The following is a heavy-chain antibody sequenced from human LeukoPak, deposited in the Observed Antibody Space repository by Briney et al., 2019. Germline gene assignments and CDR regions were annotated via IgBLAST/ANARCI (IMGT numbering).Heavy chain of an antibody. CDR1: GGSISSSSYY. CDR2: IYYSGST. CDR3: ARLSGDFWSGYSTHDAFDI. J-gene: IGHJ3*02. D-gene: IGHD3-3*01. V-gene: IGHV4-39*01. Sequence: ASETLSLTCTVSGGSISSSSYYWGWIRQPPGKGLEWIGSIYYSGSTYYNPSLKSRVTISVDTSKNQFSLKLSSVTAADTAVYYCARLSGDFWSGYSTHDAFDIWGQGTMVTVSS.